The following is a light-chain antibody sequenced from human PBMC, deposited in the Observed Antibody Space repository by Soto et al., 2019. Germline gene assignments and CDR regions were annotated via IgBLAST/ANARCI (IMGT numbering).Light chain of an antibody. Sequence: EVVMTQSPATLSVSPGERATLSCRASQSVSSTYLAWYQQKPGQAPRLLIYGTSSRATGIPDRFSGSGSGTDFTLTISRLEPEDFAVYYCQQYGSSGTFGQGTRLE. CDR3: QQYGSSGT. V-gene: IGKV3-20*01. J-gene: IGKJ5*01. CDR2: GTS. CDR1: QSVSSTY.